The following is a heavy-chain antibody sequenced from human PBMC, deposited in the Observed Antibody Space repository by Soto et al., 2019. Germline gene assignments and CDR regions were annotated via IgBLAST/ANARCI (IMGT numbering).Heavy chain of an antibody. Sequence: PSEPLSLTCTVSGGSISSSNYYWGWIRQPPGKGLEWIGSIYYSGSTYYNPSLKSRVTISVDTSKNQFSLKLSSVTAADTAVYYCASLVYYFSSYSPGCGQENLFTISS. CDR3: ASLVYYFSSYSPG. CDR2: IYYSGST. J-gene: IGHJ4*02. D-gene: IGHD3-22*01. V-gene: IGHV4-39*01. CDR1: GGSISSSNYY.